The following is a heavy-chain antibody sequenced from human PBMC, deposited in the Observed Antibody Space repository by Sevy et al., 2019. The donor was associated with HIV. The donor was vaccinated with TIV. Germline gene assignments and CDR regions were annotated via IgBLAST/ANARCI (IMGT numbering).Heavy chain of an antibody. D-gene: IGHD1-1*01. CDR1: GFTFSSFG. CDR2: IWADGSNQ. J-gene: IGHJ4*02. V-gene: IGHV3-33*01. Sequence: GGSLRLSCTVSGFTFSSFGLHWVRQAPGKGLEWVAVIWADGSNQYYGDSVKGRFTVSRDNSKNTLFLQMDNLRAEDTAVYYCARDRRTVWIDYWGQRTQVTVSS. CDR3: ARDRRTVWIDY.